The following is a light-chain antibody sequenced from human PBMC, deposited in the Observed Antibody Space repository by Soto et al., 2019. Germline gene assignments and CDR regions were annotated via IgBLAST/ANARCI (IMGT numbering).Light chain of an antibody. CDR3: GSYTSTMTKV. CDR1: SSDVGGFNS. J-gene: IGLJ1*01. CDR2: DVV. Sequence: QSVLTQPASVSGSPGQSITISCTGTSSDVGGFNSVSWYQLRPGTAPKLILHDVVDRPSGVSYRFSGSKSGNTASLTISGLQAADEADYFCGSYTSTMTKVFGSGTKVTVL. V-gene: IGLV2-14*03.